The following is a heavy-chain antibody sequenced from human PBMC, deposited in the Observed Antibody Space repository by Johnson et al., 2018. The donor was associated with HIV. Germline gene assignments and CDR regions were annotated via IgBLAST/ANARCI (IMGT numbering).Heavy chain of an antibody. J-gene: IGHJ3*02. V-gene: IGHV3-20*04. CDR2: INWNGGSI. CDR1: GFNFDDYA. CDR3: AKGGGQLWFYIAFDI. D-gene: IGHD5-18*01. Sequence: VQLVESGGGLVQPGGSLRLSCAASGFNFDDYAMSWVRQVPGKGLEGVSGINWNGGSIGYADSVKGRFTISRDNAKKSLYLQMNSLRAEDTDVYYCAKGGGQLWFYIAFDIWGQGTMVTVSS.